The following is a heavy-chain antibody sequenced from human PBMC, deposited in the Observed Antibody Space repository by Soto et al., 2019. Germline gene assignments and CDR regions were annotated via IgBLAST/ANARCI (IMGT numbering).Heavy chain of an antibody. CDR3: AIGEWLSTSYFNF. CDR2: TNGSGGAT. V-gene: IGHV3-23*01. D-gene: IGHD3-3*01. Sequence: EVQLLESGGGMVRPGGSLRLSCAASGFNFTSFAVSWVRQAPGKGLEWVSATNGSGGATYYADSVKGRFTVSRDNSRNTVYLQVDSLRVEDTAVYHRAIGEWLSTSYFNFWGKGTLVTVSS. J-gene: IGHJ4*02. CDR1: GFNFTSFA.